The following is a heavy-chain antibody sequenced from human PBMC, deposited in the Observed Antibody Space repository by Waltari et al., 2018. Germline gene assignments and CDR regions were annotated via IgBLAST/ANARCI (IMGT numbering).Heavy chain of an antibody. D-gene: IGHD4-17*01. CDR1: GLIFRHYA. V-gene: IGHV3-23*01. J-gene: IGHJ4*02. Sequence: EVQLLDSGGGLVQPGGSLSLSCAASGLIFRHYAMHWVRQAPGKGLEWVSGISGSGYNTYYADSVKGRVTISRDNFKNTVYLQMNSLRVEDTAVYFCAKEIAVTPTYYFDSWGLGTLVTVSS. CDR2: ISGSGYNT. CDR3: AKEIAVTPTYYFDS.